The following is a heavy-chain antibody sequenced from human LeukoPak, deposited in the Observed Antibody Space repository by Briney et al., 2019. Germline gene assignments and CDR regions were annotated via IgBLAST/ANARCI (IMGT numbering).Heavy chain of an antibody. D-gene: IGHD6-6*01. V-gene: IGHV4-34*01. CDR2: INHSGST. Sequence: GSLRLSCAASGFTFSNASMSWIRQPPGKGLEWIGEINHSGSTNYNPSLKSRVTISVDTSKNQFSLKLSSVTAADTAVYYCARGPRIAARRGFDYWGQGTLVTVSS. CDR1: GFTFSNAS. CDR3: ARGPRIAARRGFDY. J-gene: IGHJ4*02.